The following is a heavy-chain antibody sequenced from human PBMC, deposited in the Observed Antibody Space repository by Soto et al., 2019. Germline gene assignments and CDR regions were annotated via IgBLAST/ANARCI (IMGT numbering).Heavy chain of an antibody. D-gene: IGHD2-15*01. V-gene: IGHV4-59*01. J-gene: IGHJ5*02. Sequence: SETLSLTCTVSGGSISSYYWSWIRQPPGKGLEWVGYIYYSGSTNYNPSLKSRVTISVDTSKNQFSLKLSSETAADTAVYYCARASGCSGGNCAFDPWGQGTLVTVSS. CDR1: GGSISSYY. CDR3: ARASGCSGGNCAFDP. CDR2: IYYSGST.